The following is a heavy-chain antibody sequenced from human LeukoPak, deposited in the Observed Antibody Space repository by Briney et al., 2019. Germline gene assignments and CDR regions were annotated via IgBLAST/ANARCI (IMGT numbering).Heavy chain of an antibody. D-gene: IGHD6-25*01. J-gene: IGHJ5*02. CDR1: GYRFTCYW. Sequence: GESLKISCKASGYRFTCYWIGWVRQMPGKGLEWMGVIHPGEYERRYSPSFEGQVTISADKYISTAYMQWSSLKASDTAMYYCARRTDSGWKWFDPWGQGTLVTVSS. CDR2: IHPGEYER. CDR3: ARRTDSGWKWFDP. V-gene: IGHV5-51*01.